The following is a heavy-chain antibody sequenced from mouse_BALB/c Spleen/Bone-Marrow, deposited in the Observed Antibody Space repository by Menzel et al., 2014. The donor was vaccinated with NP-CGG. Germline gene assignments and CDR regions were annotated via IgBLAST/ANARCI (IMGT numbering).Heavy chain of an antibody. CDR2: INPDSSTR. CDR1: GFDFSRYW. J-gene: IGHJ3*01. V-gene: IGHV4-1*02. Sequence: EVKLMESGGGLVQPGGSLKLSCAASGFDFSRYWMSRVRQAPGKGLEWIGEINPDSSTRNYTPSRKDKFIISRDNAKNTLYLQMSKVRSEDTALYDCARLSYYGRFAYWGQGTLVTVSA. D-gene: IGHD1-1*01. CDR3: ARLSYYGRFAY.